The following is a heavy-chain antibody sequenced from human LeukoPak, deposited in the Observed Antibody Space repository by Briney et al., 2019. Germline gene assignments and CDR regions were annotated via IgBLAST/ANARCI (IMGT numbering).Heavy chain of an antibody. CDR3: AKIGRKYDFWTGFYEEEVDYMDV. Sequence: GGSLRLSCAASGFSFSHYAIHWVRQAPGKGLEWVSLISSNGGNKYYADSVKGRFTIDRDNSKNTVYLQMNSLRVEDTAVYYCAKIGRKYDFWTGFYEEEVDYMDVWGKGTTVTVSS. D-gene: IGHD3-3*01. V-gene: IGHV3-30*04. CDR1: GFSFSHYA. J-gene: IGHJ6*03. CDR2: ISSNGGNK.